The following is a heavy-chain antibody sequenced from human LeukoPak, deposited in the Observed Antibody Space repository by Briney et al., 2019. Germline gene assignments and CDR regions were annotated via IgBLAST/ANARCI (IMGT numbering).Heavy chain of an antibody. J-gene: IGHJ6*03. D-gene: IGHD6-19*01. Sequence: SETLSLTCAVSGGSISSNSYYWSWIRQPPGKGLEWIGEINHSGSTNYNPSLKSRVTISVDTSKNQFSLKLSSVTAADTAVYYCARAPWYSSGWYLGYYYYYMDVWGKGTTVTVSS. CDR1: GGSISSNSYY. CDR3: ARAPWYSSGWYLGYYYYYMDV. CDR2: INHSGST. V-gene: IGHV4-39*07.